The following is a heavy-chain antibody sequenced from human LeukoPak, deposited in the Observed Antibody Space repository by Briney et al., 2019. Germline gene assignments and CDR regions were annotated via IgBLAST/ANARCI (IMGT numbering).Heavy chain of an antibody. CDR2: IYYSGST. CDR1: GSSISSGHY. D-gene: IGHD1-26*01. CDR3: AREEWELLY. Sequence: SETLSLTCSVSGSSISSGHYWGWIRQPPGKGLEWIGSIYYSGSTYYNPSLKSRVTISVDTSKNQFSLKLSSVTAADTAVYYCAREEWELLYWGQGTLVTVSS. V-gene: IGHV4-38-2*02. J-gene: IGHJ4*02.